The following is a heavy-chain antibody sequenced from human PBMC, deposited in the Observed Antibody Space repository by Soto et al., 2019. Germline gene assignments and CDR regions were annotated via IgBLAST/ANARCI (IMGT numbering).Heavy chain of an antibody. CDR2: IYYSGST. D-gene: IGHD3-9*01. CDR1: GGSISSGGYY. CDR3: ARGRYFDFPETLDY. Sequence: PSETLSLTCTVSGGSISSGGYYWSWIRQHPGKGLEWIGYIYYSGSTYYNPSLKSRVTISVDTSKNQFSLKLSSVTAADTAVYYCARGRYFDFPETLDYWGQGTLVTVS. V-gene: IGHV4-31*03. J-gene: IGHJ4*02.